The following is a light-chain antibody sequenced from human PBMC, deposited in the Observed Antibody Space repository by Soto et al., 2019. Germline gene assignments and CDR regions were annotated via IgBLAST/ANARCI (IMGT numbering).Light chain of an antibody. J-gene: IGLJ2*01. CDR1: SSDIGAYNY. CDR2: DVS. Sequence: QSALTQPASVSGSPGQSITISCTGTSSDIGAYNYVSWYQQHPGEAPRLMIYDVSYRPSGVSNRFSGSKSGNTASMTNSGLRTEDEADYYSSSYSGLSYVVFGGGTKLTVL. V-gene: IGLV2-14*03. CDR3: SSYSGLSYVV.